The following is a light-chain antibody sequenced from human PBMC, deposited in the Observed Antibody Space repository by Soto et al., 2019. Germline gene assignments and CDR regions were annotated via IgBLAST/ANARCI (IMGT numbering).Light chain of an antibody. J-gene: IGKJ1*01. Sequence: DIQMTQSPSSLSASVGYRVTITCRSSQDISKYLAWYQQRPGKVPKLLIYAASTLQSGVPSRFSGSGSGTDFTLTISSLEPEDFAVYYCQQRSNWPPWTFGQGTKVDIK. CDR3: QQRSNWPPWT. CDR2: AAS. CDR1: QDISKY. V-gene: IGKV1-27*01.